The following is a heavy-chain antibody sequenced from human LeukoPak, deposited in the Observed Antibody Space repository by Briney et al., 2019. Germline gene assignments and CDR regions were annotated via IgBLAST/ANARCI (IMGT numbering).Heavy chain of an antibody. CDR3: ARAPEGTMVRGVTNWFDP. CDR2: INHSGST. Sequence: PSETLSLTCAVYGGSFSGYYWSWIRQPPGKGLEWIGEINHSGSTNYNPSLKSRVTISVDTSKNQFSLKLSSVTAADTAVYSCARAPEGTMVRGVTNWFDPWGQGTLVTVSS. V-gene: IGHV4-34*01. J-gene: IGHJ5*02. D-gene: IGHD3-10*01. CDR1: GGSFSGYY.